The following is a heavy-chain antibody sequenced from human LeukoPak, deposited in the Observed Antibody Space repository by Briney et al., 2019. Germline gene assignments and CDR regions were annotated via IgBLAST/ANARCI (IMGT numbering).Heavy chain of an antibody. CDR1: GGSFSGYY. Sequence: KPSETLSLTCAVYGGSFSGYYWSWIRQPPGKGLEWIGEINHSGSTNYNPSLKSRVTISVDTSKNQFSLKLSSVTAADTAVYYCARGRLGSGSYFYYYYGMDVWGQGTTVTVSS. J-gene: IGHJ6*02. CDR2: INHSGST. CDR3: ARGRLGSGSYFYYYYGMDV. V-gene: IGHV4-34*01. D-gene: IGHD3-10*01.